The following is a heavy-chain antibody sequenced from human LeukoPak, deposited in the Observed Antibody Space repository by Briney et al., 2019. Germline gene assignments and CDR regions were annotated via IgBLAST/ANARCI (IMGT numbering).Heavy chain of an antibody. CDR1: GYTFTSYY. CDR3: ARVDTAMEGDAFDI. Sequence: GASVKVSCKASGYTFTSYYMHWVRQAPGQGLEWMGIINPSGGSTSYAQRFQGGVTMTRDMSTSTVYMELSSLRSEDTAVYYCARVDTAMEGDAFDIWGQGTMVTVSS. D-gene: IGHD5-18*01. J-gene: IGHJ3*02. CDR2: INPSGGST. V-gene: IGHV1-46*01.